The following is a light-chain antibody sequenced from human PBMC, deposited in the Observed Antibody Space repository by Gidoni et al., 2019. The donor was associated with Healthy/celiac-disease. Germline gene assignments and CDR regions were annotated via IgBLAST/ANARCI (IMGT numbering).Light chain of an antibody. CDR3: QQSYSTPRT. J-gene: IGKJ1*01. Sequence: IQMTPSPSSLSASVGDRVTITCRASQIISSYLNWYQQKPGKAPKLLIYDASSLQSGVPSRFSGSGSGTDFTLTISSLQPEDFATYYCQQSYSTPRTFGQGTKVEIK. V-gene: IGKV1-39*01. CDR1: QIISSY. CDR2: DAS.